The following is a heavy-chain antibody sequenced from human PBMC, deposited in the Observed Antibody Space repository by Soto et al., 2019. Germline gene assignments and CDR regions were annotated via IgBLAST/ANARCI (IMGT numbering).Heavy chain of an antibody. V-gene: IGHV3-7*01. J-gene: IGHJ3*02. Sequence: EVQVVESGGGLVQPGGSLRLSCAAIGFSLRSDWMAWVRQIPGKGLEFVANIKEDGSVKNYVDSVKGRFSISRDNDKNSLYLQMNSLRAEDTAVYYYGTDRWGGSFDMWGQGTTVTVSS. CDR3: GTDRWGGSFDM. CDR2: IKEDGSVK. CDR1: GFSLRSDW. D-gene: IGHD3-10*01.